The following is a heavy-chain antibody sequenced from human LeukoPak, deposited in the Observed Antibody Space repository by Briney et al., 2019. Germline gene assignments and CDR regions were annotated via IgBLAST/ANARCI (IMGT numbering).Heavy chain of an antibody. V-gene: IGHV3-23*01. D-gene: IGHD6-19*01. CDR1: GFTFSSFA. Sequence: GGSLRLSCAASGFTFSSFAMRWVRQAPGKGLEWVSTISASGGTTYSADSVRGRFTLSRDNSKNTMFLQMNSLRAEDTAVYYCAKETRYCSGYLTYSMDVWGQGTTVTVSS. CDR2: ISASGGTT. CDR3: AKETRYCSGYLTYSMDV. J-gene: IGHJ6*02.